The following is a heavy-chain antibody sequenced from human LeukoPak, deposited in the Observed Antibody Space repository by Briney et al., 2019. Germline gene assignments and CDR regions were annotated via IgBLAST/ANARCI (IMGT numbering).Heavy chain of an antibody. CDR2: ISSSSSTI. CDR3: ARGGAYYYDSSGYYPLDY. CDR1: GFTFSSYS. Sequence: GGSLRLSCAASGFTFSSYSMNWVRQAPGKGLEWVSYISSSSSTIYYADSVKGRFTISRDNAKNSLYLQMNSLRAEDTAVYYCARGGAYYYDSSGYYPLDYWGQGTLVTVSS. J-gene: IGHJ4*02. V-gene: IGHV3-48*04. D-gene: IGHD3-22*01.